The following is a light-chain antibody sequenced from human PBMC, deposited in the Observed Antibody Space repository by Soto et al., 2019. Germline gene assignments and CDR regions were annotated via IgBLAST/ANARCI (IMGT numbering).Light chain of an antibody. CDR2: DDD. J-gene: IGLJ1*01. V-gene: IGLV1-51*01. CDR3: GSWDSSLSAYV. Sequence: VLTQPPSVSAAPGQRVTISCSGSSSNIGGNSVSWYQQLPGTAPKLLIYDDDKRPSGIPDRFSGSKSGTSATLGITGFQTGDEADYYCGSWDSSLSAYVFGTGTKVSVL. CDR1: SSNIGGNS.